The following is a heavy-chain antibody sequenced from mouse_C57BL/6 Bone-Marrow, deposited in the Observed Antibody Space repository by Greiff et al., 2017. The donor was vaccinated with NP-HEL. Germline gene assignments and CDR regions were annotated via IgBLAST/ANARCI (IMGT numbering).Heavy chain of an antibody. D-gene: IGHD4-1*01. CDR1: GYTFTNYW. CDR2: IYPGGGYT. V-gene: IGHV1-63*01. J-gene: IGHJ4*01. Sequence: QVQLQQSGAELVRPGTSVKMSCKASGYTFTNYWIGWAKQRPGHGLEWIGDIYPGGGYTNYNEKFKGKATLTADKSSSTAYMQFSSLTSEDSASYSCARAGPAYDAMDYWGQGTSVTVSS. CDR3: ARAGPAYDAMDY.